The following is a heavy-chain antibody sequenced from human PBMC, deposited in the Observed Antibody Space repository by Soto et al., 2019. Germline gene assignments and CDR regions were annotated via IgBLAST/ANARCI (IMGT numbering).Heavy chain of an antibody. J-gene: IGHJ4*02. D-gene: IGHD4-17*01. CDR1: GGSISSGDYY. Sequence: SETLSLTCTVSGGSISSGDYYWSWIRQPPGKGLEWIGYIYYSGSTYYNPSLKSRVTISVDTSKNQFSLKRSSVTAADTAVYYCARAPYGDDSYFDYWGQGTLVTVSS. V-gene: IGHV4-30-4*01. CDR3: ARAPYGDDSYFDY. CDR2: IYYSGST.